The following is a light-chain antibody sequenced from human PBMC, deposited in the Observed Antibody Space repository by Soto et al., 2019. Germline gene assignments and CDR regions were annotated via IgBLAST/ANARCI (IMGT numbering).Light chain of an antibody. CDR1: QSVLLSSKNQNF. Sequence: DIVMTQSPDSLAVSLGKRATISCKSSQSVLLSSKNQNFLSWYQQKPGQPPKLLIFWASTRESGVPDRFSGSGSGTDFALTIDSLQAEDVAVYYCQQYYNTPYTFGQGTKVDIK. CDR2: WAS. J-gene: IGKJ2*01. V-gene: IGKV4-1*01. CDR3: QQYYNTPYT.